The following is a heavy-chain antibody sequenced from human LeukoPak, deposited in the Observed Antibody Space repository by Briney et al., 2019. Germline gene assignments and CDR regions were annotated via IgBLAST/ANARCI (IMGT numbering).Heavy chain of an antibody. Sequence: SETLSLTCTVSGDSISSYFYTWIRQPPGQGLEWIGYIYFSGSTNYNPSLQSRVTISVDTSKNQFSLKLDSVTAADTAVYFCARGEALRQNYGMDVWGQGTTVTVSS. V-gene: IGHV4-59*01. CDR3: ARGEALRQNYGMDV. CDR2: IYFSGST. CDR1: GDSISSYF. J-gene: IGHJ6*02.